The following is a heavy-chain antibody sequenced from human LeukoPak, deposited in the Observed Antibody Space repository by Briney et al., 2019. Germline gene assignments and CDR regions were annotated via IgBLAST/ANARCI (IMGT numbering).Heavy chain of an antibody. V-gene: IGHV1-8*03. D-gene: IGHD3-3*01. Sequence: ASVKVSCKASGYTFTSYDINWVRQATGQGLEWMGWMSPNSGNTGYAQKFQGRVTITRNTSISTAYMELSSLRSEDTAVYYCARSDSSITIFGVVIVNSIYYWGQGTLVTVSS. CDR2: MSPNSGNT. CDR1: GYTFTSYD. CDR3: ARSDSSITIFGVVIVNSIYY. J-gene: IGHJ4*02.